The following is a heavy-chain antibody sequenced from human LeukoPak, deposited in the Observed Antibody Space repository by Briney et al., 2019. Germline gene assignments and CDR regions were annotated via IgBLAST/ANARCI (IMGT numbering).Heavy chain of an antibody. CDR3: ARRAGLNYYGSGSRIDY. V-gene: IGHV4-34*01. CDR1: GGSFSGYY. J-gene: IGHJ4*02. CDR2: INHSGST. D-gene: IGHD3-10*01. Sequence: SETLSLTCAVYGGSFSGYYWSWIRQPPGKGLEWIGEINHSGSTNYNPSLKSRVTISVDTSKNQFSLKLSSVTAADTAVYYCARRAGLNYYGSGSRIDYWGQGTQVTVSS.